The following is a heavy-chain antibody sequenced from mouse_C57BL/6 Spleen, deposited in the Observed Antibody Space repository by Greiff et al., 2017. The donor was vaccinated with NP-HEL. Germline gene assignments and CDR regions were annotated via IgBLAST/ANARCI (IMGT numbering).Heavy chain of an antibody. CDR1: GYSFTGYY. CDR3: ARSPRDGYLL. J-gene: IGHJ3*01. Sequence: VQLQQSGPELVKPGASVKISCKASGYSFTGYYMNWVKQSPEKSLEWIGEINPSTGGTTYNQKFKAKATLTVDKSSSTAYMQLKSLTSEDSAVYYCARSPRDGYLLWGQGTLVTVSA. CDR2: INPSTGGT. D-gene: IGHD1-2*01. V-gene: IGHV1-42*01.